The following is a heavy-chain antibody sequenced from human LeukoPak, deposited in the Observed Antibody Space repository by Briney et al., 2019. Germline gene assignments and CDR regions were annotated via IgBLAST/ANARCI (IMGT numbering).Heavy chain of an antibody. D-gene: IGHD3-10*01. J-gene: IGHJ4*02. CDR3: AREGGSGSLDY. CDR2: IYHSGST. V-gene: IGHV4-30-2*01. CDR1: GGSISSGGYS. Sequence: SETLSLTCAVPGGSISSGGYSWSWIRQPPGKGLEWIGYIYHSGSTYYNPSLKSRVTISVDRSKNQFSLKLSSVTAADTAVYYCAREGGSGSLDYWGQGTLVTVSS.